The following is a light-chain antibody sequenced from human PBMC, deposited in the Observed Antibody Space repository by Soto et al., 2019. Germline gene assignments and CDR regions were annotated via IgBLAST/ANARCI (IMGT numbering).Light chain of an antibody. CDR2: GQX. V-gene: IGKV3-20*01. Sequence: IVLTQSPGTLSLSRGDRAPLSXRASHSVSTGYLAWSQQQPXXPPRLXXXGQXTRATGIPDRFIGSGSGKDFTLTISRLEPEEFAVYYCQQYSSSPSSTFGQGTRLEIK. CDR1: HSVSTGY. CDR3: QQYSSSPSST. J-gene: IGKJ5*01.